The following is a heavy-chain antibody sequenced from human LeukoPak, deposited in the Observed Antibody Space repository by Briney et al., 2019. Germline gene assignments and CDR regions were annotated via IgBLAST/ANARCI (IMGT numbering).Heavy chain of an antibody. Sequence: PGGSLRLSCATSGFTFSSYGMHWVRQAPGKGLDWVTFIQYDGGNKYYADSVKGRFTISRDNAKNSLYLQMNSLRAEDTAVYYCARTRLLQAFFDYWGQGTLVTVSS. J-gene: IGHJ4*02. CDR2: IQYDGGNK. CDR3: ARTRLLQAFFDY. CDR1: GFTFSSYG. V-gene: IGHV3-30*02. D-gene: IGHD3-22*01.